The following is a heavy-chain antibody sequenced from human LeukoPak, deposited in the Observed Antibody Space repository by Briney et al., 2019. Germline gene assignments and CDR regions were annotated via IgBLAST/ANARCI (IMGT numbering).Heavy chain of an antibody. J-gene: IGHJ4*02. CDR2: ISSSSSYI. Sequence: GGSLRLSCAASGFTFSSYSMNWVRQAPGKGLEWVSSISSSSSYIYYADSVKGRFTISRDNSKNTLYLQMNSLRAEDTAVYYCAKEYYYDSGYFDYWGQGTLVTVSS. V-gene: IGHV3-21*04. CDR1: GFTFSSYS. CDR3: AKEYYYDSGYFDY. D-gene: IGHD3-22*01.